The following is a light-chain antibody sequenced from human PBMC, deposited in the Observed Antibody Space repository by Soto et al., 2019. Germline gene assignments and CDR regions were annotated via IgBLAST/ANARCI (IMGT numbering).Light chain of an antibody. CDR1: QSVPGNY. J-gene: IGKJ1*01. V-gene: IGKV3-20*01. CDR3: QQYTSPPWT. CDR2: GAS. Sequence: EIVLTQSPGTLSLSPGERVTLSCRASQSVPGNYLAWLQQKPGQSPRLLIYGASYRAIGIPDRFSGSGSGTDFTLTIRRLDPEDFAVYYCQQYTSPPWTLGQGTRVETK.